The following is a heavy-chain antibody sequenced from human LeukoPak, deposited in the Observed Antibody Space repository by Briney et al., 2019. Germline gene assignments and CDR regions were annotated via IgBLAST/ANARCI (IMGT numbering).Heavy chain of an antibody. D-gene: IGHD5-18*01. Sequence: PGGSLRLSCAASGFTFSDYYMSWIRQAPGKGLEWVSYISSSGSTIYYADSVKGRFTISRDNAKNSLYLQMNSLGAEDTAVYYCARVRDTAMVLDYWGQGTLVTVSS. CDR1: GFTFSDYY. V-gene: IGHV3-11*01. CDR3: ARVRDTAMVLDY. J-gene: IGHJ4*02. CDR2: ISSSGSTI.